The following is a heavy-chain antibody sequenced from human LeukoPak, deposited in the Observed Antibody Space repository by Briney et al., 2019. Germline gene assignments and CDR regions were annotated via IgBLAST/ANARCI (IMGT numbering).Heavy chain of an antibody. CDR3: AGASGATDAFDI. D-gene: IGHD1-26*01. CDR2: MNPNSGNT. CDR1: GYTFTSYD. Sequence: ASVKVSCKASGYTFTSYDINWVRQATGQGLEWMGWMNPNSGNTGYAQKFQGRVTMTRNASISTAYMELSSLRSEDTAVYYCAGASGATDAFDIWGQGTMVTVSS. V-gene: IGHV1-8*01. J-gene: IGHJ3*02.